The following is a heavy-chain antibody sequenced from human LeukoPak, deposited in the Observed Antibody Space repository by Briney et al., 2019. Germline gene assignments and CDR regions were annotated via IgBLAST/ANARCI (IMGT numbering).Heavy chain of an antibody. J-gene: IGHJ6*02. CDR1: GYTFTGYY. D-gene: IGHD3-3*01. CDR2: ISAYNGNT. V-gene: IGHV1-18*04. CDR3: ARWGDRYYDFWSGYYAYGMDV. Sequence: GASVKVSCKASGYTFTGYYMHWVRQAPGQGLEWMGWISAYNGNTNYAQKLQGRVTMTTDTSTSTAYMELRSLRSDDTAVYYCARWGDRYYDFWSGYYAYGMDVWGQGTTVTVSS.